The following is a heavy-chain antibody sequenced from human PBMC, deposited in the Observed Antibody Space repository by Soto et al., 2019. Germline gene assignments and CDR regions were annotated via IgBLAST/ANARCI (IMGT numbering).Heavy chain of an antibody. Sequence: ASVKVSCKASGGTFSSYAISWVRQAPGQGLEWMGGIIPIFGTANYAQKFQGRVTITADESTSTAYMELSSLRSEDTAVYYCAVSPLGAPRRYGMDVWGQGTTVTVSS. CDR2: IIPIFGTA. CDR3: AVSPLGAPRRYGMDV. D-gene: IGHD3-3*01. J-gene: IGHJ6*02. V-gene: IGHV1-69*13. CDR1: GGTFSSYA.